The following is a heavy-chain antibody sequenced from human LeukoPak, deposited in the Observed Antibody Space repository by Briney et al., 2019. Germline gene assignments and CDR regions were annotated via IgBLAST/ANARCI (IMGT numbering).Heavy chain of an antibody. Sequence: SETLSLTCTVSGGSINSHYWNWIRESPGKGLEWMGYMYHTGSTKYNPSLKSRVTISIDTSKNQFSLKLTSVTAADTAVYYCARATGFYASGPYCYMDVWGKGTTVTVSS. CDR3: ARATGFYASGPYCYMDV. CDR1: GGSINSHY. V-gene: IGHV4-59*11. D-gene: IGHD3-10*01. J-gene: IGHJ6*03. CDR2: MYHTGST.